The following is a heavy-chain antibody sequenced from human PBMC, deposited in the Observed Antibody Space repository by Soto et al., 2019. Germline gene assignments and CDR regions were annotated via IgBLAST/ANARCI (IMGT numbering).Heavy chain of an antibody. V-gene: IGHV1-18*04. Sequence: QVQLMQSGTEVKTPGASVTVSCKASGYTSVEFGISWGRQSPGQGLEWMGWVSGNNGASNPAPKVQGRITMTLDTSTGVSYMALRSLRSDDTAIYYCVRDQKYFRVNGNWFDSWGQGTLVSVSS. CDR1: GYTSVEFG. D-gene: IGHD2-2*01. CDR2: VSGNNGAS. J-gene: IGHJ5*01. CDR3: VRDQKYFRVNGNWFDS.